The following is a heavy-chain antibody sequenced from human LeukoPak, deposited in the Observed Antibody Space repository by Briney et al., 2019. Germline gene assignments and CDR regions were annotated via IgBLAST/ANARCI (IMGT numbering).Heavy chain of an antibody. CDR1: GFTFSSYS. J-gene: IGHJ4*02. CDR2: ISSSSYI. D-gene: IGHD2-2*01. CDR3: ARGGYYSSTSCYLPDY. Sequence: GGSLRLSCAASGFTFSSYSMNWVRQAPGKGLEWVSSISSSSYIYYADSVKGRFTISRDNAKNSLYLQMNSLRAEDTAVYYCARGGYYSSTSCYLPDYWGQGTLVTVSS. V-gene: IGHV3-21*01.